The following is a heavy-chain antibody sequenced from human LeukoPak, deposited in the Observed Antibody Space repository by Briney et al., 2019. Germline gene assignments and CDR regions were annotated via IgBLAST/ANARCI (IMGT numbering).Heavy chain of an antibody. J-gene: IGHJ4*02. CDR1: GFTFSSYS. CDR3: ARDLQPLGGYFDY. Sequence: GGSLRLSCAASGFTFSSYSMNWVRQAPGKGLEWVSSISSSSSYIYYADSVKGRFTISRDNAKNSLYLQMNSLRAEDTAVYYCARDLQPLGGYFDYWGLGTLVTVSS. CDR2: ISSSSSYI. V-gene: IGHV3-21*01. D-gene: IGHD5-18*01.